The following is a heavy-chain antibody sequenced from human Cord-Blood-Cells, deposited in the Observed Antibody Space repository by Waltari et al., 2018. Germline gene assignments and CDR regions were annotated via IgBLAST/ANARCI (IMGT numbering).Heavy chain of an antibody. CDR2: IYYSGST. Sequence: QLQLQESGPGLVKPPETLSLTCTVSGGSISSSSYYWGWIRQPPGKGLEWIGSIYYSGSTYYNPSLKSRVTISVDTSKNQFSLKLSSVTAADTAVYYCAPSGGGSYYWFDPWGQGTLVTVSS. D-gene: IGHD1-26*01. CDR3: APSGGGSYYWFDP. CDR1: GGSISSSSYY. J-gene: IGHJ5*02. V-gene: IGHV4-39*01.